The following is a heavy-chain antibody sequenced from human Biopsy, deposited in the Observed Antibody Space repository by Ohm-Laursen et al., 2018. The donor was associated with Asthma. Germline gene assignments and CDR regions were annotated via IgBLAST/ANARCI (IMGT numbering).Heavy chain of an antibody. CDR1: GYTFNSAG. CDR2: ISVYNGNT. CDR3: ARAVDYSHYYGIDV. D-gene: IGHD3-10*01. J-gene: IGHJ6*02. Sequence: ASVKVSCKTSGYTFNSAGITWVRQAPGQGLEWMGWISVYNGNTKVAQKLQDRVTMIPDTSPSTAYMELRSLRSDDTAVYFCARAVDYSHYYGIDVWGQGTTVTVS. V-gene: IGHV1-18*01.